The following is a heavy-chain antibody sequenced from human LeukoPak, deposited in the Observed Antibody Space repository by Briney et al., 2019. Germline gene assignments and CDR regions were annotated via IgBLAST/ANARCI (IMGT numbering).Heavy chain of an antibody. CDR1: GYTLTELS. Sequence: ASVKVSCKVSGYTLTELSMHWVRQAPGKGLEWMGGFDPEDGETIYAQKFQGRVTMTEDTSTDTAYMELSSLRSEDTAVYYCATPLIVGVPIHYGMDVWGQGTTVTVSS. CDR2: FDPEDGET. CDR3: ATPLIVGVPIHYGMDV. J-gene: IGHJ6*02. V-gene: IGHV1-24*01. D-gene: IGHD3-16*01.